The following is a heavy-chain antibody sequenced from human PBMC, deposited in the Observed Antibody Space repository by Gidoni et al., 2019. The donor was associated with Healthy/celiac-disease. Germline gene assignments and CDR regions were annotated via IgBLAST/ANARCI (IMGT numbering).Heavy chain of an antibody. Sequence: EVQLLESGGGLVQPGGSLRLSCAASGFTFSSYAMSWVRQAPGKGLEWVSAISGSGGSTYYADSVKGRLTISRDNSKNTLYLQMNSLRAEDTAVYYCAKDTYDYIWGSYGYYYGMDVWGQGTTVTVSS. V-gene: IGHV3-23*01. CDR1: GFTFSSYA. D-gene: IGHD3-16*01. CDR3: AKDTYDYIWGSYGYYYGMDV. J-gene: IGHJ6*02. CDR2: ISGSGGST.